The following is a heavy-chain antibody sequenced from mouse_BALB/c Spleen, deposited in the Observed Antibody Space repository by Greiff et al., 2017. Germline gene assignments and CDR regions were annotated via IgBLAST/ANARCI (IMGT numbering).Heavy chain of an antibody. D-gene: IGHD3-3*01. CDR2: ISSGGSYT. CDR3: ARKGFYGLDY. J-gene: IGHJ4*01. V-gene: IGHV5-9-4*01. CDR1: GFTFSSYA. Sequence: EVKLMESGGGLVKPGGSLKLSCAASGFTFSSYAMSWVRQSPEKRLEWVAEISSGGSYTYYPDTVTGRFTISRDNAKNTLYLEMSSLRSEDTAMYYCARKGFYGLDYWGQGTSVTVSS.